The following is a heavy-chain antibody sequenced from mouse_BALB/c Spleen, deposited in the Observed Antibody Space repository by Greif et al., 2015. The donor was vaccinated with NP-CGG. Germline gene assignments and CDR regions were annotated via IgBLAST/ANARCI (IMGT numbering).Heavy chain of an antibody. CDR3: AGITTVVDYYAMDY. J-gene: IGHJ4*01. CDR1: GYTFTSYV. CDR2: INPYNDGT. Sequence: VQLQQSGPELVKPGASGKMSCKACGYTFTSYVMHWVKQKPGQGLEWIGYINPYNDGTKYNEKFKGKATLTSDKSSSTAYMELSSLTPEDSAVYYCAGITTVVDYYAMDYWGQGTSVTVSS. D-gene: IGHD1-1*01. V-gene: IGHV1-14*01.